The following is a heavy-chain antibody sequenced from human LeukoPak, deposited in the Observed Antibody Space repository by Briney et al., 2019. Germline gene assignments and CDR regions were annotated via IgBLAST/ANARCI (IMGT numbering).Heavy chain of an antibody. D-gene: IGHD3-10*01. CDR3: ARSRAYYYGSGSWDFDL. J-gene: IGHJ2*01. CDR2: IYYSGST. V-gene: IGHV4-39*01. CDR1: GGSISSSSYY. Sequence: SETLSLTCTVSGGSISSSSYYWAWIRQPPGEGLEWIGTIYYSGSTYYNPSLKSRVTISVDTPKNQFSLRVSSVTAADTAVYYCARSRAYYYGSGSWDFDLWGRGTLLTVSS.